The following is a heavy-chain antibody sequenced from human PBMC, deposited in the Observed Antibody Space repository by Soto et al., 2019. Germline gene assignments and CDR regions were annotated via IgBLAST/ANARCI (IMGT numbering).Heavy chain of an antibody. V-gene: IGHV1-18*04. Sequence: QVQLVQSGPEVKKPGASVKVSCKASGYTFSSYGITWVRQAPGQGLEWMGWISVYSGKTSYAQKLQDRVTMSTDTSTSTAYIELRSLRSDDTAFFYCGRSAMAGDYYYYGMDVWGRGTTVTVSS. CDR3: GRSAMAGDYYYYGMDV. J-gene: IGHJ6*02. CDR2: ISVYSGKT. CDR1: GYTFSSYG. D-gene: IGHD6-19*01.